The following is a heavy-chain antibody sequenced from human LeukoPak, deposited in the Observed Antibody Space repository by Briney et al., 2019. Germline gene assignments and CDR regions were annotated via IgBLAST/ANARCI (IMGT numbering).Heavy chain of an antibody. J-gene: IGHJ4*02. CDR3: AGRRVLEASFDY. V-gene: IGHV3-66*02. CDR1: GFTVSNNY. D-gene: IGHD1-1*01. CDR2: IYSGDNT. Sequence: GGSVRLSCAASGFTVSNNYMSWVRQAPGKGLEWVSVIYSGDNTYYVESVKGRFTISRDNSKNTLFLQMNRQRAEDTAVYYWAGRRVLEASFDYWGRGTLVTVSS.